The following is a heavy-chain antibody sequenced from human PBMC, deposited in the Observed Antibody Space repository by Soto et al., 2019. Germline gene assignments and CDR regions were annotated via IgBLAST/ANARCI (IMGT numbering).Heavy chain of an antibody. CDR1: GGTFSNNV. J-gene: IGHJ6*02. CDR2: IIVIFGTA. D-gene: IGHD1-26*01. Sequence: QVQLVQSGAEVKKPGSSVKVSCKASGGTFSNNVFSWVRQAPGQGLEWMGGIIVIFGTANYAPTFRGQGTIAADGSTGRTYKGGSSLSSADTGVYYCASNTGREKGMDVWGQGATGTVSS. V-gene: IGHV1-69*01. CDR3: ASNTGREKGMDV.